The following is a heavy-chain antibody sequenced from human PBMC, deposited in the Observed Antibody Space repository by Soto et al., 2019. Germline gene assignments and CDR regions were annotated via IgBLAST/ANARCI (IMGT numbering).Heavy chain of an antibody. CDR1: GVTVSNNY. D-gene: IGHD1-26*01. Sequence: PGGSLGLSCAASGVTVSNNYMSWVRQAPGKGLEWVSLIYSAGSTYYADSVKGRFTISRDNSKNTLYLQMTSLRAEDTAVYYCAGNSHTAYWGQGTLVTVSS. J-gene: IGHJ4*02. CDR3: AGNSHTAY. CDR2: IYSAGST. V-gene: IGHV3-66*01.